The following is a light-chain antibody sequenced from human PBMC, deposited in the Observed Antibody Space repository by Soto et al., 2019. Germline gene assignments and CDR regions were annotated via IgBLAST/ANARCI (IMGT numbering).Light chain of an antibody. CDR3: QQYGSSPLT. CDR2: GAS. V-gene: IGKV3-20*01. Sequence: EIVLTQSPGTLSLSPGERATLSCRASQSVSSSFLAWYQHKPGQAPRLLIYGASSRAIGNPDWFSGSGSGTDFTLTISRLEPEGVAVYYCQQYGSSPLTFGGGTNVEIK. CDR1: QSVSSSF. J-gene: IGKJ4*01.